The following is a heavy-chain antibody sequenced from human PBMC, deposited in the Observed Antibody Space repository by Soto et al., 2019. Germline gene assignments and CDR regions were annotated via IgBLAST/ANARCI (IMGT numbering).Heavy chain of an antibody. CDR2: ISGSGGST. CDR3: AKSSLHSSSLGLDY. CDR1: GFTCSSYA. Sequence: GGSLRLSCAASGFTCSSYAMSLVRQAPGKGLEWVSAISGSGGSTYYADSVKGRFTISRDNSKNTLYLQMNSLRAEDTAVYYCAKSSLHSSSLGLDYWGQGTLVTVSS. J-gene: IGHJ4*02. V-gene: IGHV3-23*01. D-gene: IGHD6-13*01.